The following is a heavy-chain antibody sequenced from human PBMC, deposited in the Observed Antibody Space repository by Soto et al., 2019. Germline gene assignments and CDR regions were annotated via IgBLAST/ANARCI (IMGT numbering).Heavy chain of an antibody. CDR1: GGSISSSSYY. CDR2: IYYSGST. V-gene: IGHV4-39*01. Sequence: SETLSLTCTVSGGSISSSSYYWGWIRQPPGKGLEWIGSIYYSGSTYYNPSLKSRVTISVDTSKNQFSLKLSSVTAADTAVYYCASTAGQSLSFDYWGQGTLVTVSS. D-gene: IGHD6-19*01. J-gene: IGHJ4*02. CDR3: ASTAGQSLSFDY.